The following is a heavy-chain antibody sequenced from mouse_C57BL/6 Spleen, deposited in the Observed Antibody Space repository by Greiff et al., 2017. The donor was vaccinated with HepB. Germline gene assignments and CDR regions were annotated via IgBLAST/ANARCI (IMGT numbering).Heavy chain of an antibody. D-gene: IGHD1-2*01. Sequence: VQLQQSGAELVKPGASVKISCKASGYAFSSYWMNWVKQRPGKGLEWIGQIYPGDGDTNYNGKFKGKATLTADKSSSTAYMQLSSLTSEDSAVYFCARETRLRWYFDVWGTGTTVTVAS. J-gene: IGHJ1*03. V-gene: IGHV1-80*01. CDR2: IYPGDGDT. CDR3: ARETRLRWYFDV. CDR1: GYAFSSYW.